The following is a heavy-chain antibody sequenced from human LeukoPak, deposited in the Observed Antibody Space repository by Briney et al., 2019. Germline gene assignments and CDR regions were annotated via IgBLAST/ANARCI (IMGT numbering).Heavy chain of an antibody. J-gene: IGHJ1*01. V-gene: IGHV1-18*01. CDR2: ISAYNGNT. CDR1: GYTFTSYG. CDR3: ARGGDYEYFQH. D-gene: IGHD4-17*01. Sequence: ASVKVSCKPSGYTFTSYGITWVRQAPGQGLEWMGWISAYNGNTNYAQKFQGRVTMTTDTSTSTAYMELRSLGSDDTAVYYCARGGDYEYFQHWGQGTLVTVSS.